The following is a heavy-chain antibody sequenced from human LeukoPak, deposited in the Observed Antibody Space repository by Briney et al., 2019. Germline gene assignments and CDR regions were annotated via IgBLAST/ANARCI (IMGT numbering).Heavy chain of an antibody. J-gene: IGHJ3*02. V-gene: IGHV3-23*01. Sequence: GGSLRLSCAASGFTFSSYAMSWVRQAPGKGLEWVSAISGSGGSTYYADSVKGRFTISRDNSKNTLYLQMNSLRAEDTAVYYCAKAEDYDSSGNDAFDIWGQGTTVTVSS. CDR1: GFTFSSYA. CDR3: AKAEDYDSSGNDAFDI. CDR2: ISGSGGST. D-gene: IGHD3-22*01.